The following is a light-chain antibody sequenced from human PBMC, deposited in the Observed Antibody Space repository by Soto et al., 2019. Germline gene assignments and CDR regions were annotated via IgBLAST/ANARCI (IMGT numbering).Light chain of an antibody. CDR3: AAWDDTLNGLYV. Sequence: QSVLTRPPSASGTPGQSVTISCSGSSSNIGSNTVSLYQHLPGTAPKLLIYSNNQRPSGVPDRFSGSKSGTSASLAISGLQSEDEADYYCAAWDDTLNGLYVFGTGTKVTVL. CDR2: SNN. CDR1: SSNIGSNT. V-gene: IGLV1-44*01. J-gene: IGLJ1*01.